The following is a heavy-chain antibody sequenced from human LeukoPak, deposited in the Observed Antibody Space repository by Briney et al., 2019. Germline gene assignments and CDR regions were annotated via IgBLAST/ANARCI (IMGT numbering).Heavy chain of an antibody. CDR1: GFTFSSYD. CDR3: ARVGDSSGYDY. D-gene: IGHD3-22*01. V-gene: IGHV3-13*01. Sequence: PGGSLRLSCAASGFTFSSYDMHWVRQATGKGLEWVSAIGTAGDTYYPGSVKGRFTISRENAKNSLYLQMNSLRAGDTAVYYCARVGDSSGYDYWGQGTLVTVSS. CDR2: IGTAGDT. J-gene: IGHJ4*02.